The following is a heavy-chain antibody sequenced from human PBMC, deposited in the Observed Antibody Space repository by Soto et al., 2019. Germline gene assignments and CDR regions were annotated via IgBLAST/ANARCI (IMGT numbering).Heavy chain of an antibody. CDR2: IIPIFGTA. Sequence: QVQLVQSGAEVKKPGSSVKVSCKASGGTFSSYSINWVRQAPGQGLEWMGEIIPIFGTANYAQKFQGRVTITADESTSTAYMELSSLRSEDTAVYFCARARLARSHFDNWGQGSLVTVSS. CDR1: GGTFSSYS. D-gene: IGHD3-3*02. V-gene: IGHV1-69*01. J-gene: IGHJ4*02. CDR3: ARARLARSHFDN.